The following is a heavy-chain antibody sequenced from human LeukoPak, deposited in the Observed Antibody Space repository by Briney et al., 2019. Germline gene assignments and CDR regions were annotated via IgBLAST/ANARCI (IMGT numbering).Heavy chain of an antibody. J-gene: IGHJ5*01. CDR2: IYNSGRT. CDR3: ARVVVAAGSNWFDS. CDR1: GGSIKSDY. D-gene: IGHD2-15*01. Sequence: SGTLSLTCTVSGGSIKSDYWSWIRQPPGKGLEWIGYIYNSGRTYYNPSLKSRVTMSVDTSKTQFSLKLSSVSAADTAVYYCARVVVAAGSNWFDSWGQGTLVTVSS. V-gene: IGHV4-59*01.